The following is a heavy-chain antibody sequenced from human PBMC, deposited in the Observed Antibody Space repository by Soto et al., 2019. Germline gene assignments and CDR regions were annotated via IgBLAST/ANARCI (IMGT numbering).Heavy chain of an antibody. V-gene: IGHV1-3*01. CDR3: ARDLSGIAAAGTEINWFDP. D-gene: IGHD6-13*01. J-gene: IGHJ5*02. CDR2: INAGNGNT. Sequence: ASVKVSCKASGYTSNNYAMHWVRQAPGQRLEWMGWINAGNGNTKYSQKFQGRVTITRDTSASTAYMELSSLRSEDTAVYYCARDLSGIAAAGTEINWFDPWGQGTLVTVSS. CDR1: GYTSNNYA.